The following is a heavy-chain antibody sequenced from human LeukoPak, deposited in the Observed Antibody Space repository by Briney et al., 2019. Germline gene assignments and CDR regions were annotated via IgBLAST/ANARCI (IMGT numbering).Heavy chain of an antibody. CDR2: ISSKGGST. D-gene: IGHD3-10*01. V-gene: IGHV3-64D*06. CDR1: GFSFSSYA. Sequence: PGGSLRPSCSASGFSFSSYAMYWVRQAPGKGLEYVSSISSKGGSTYYTDSVKGRFTISRDNSKNTLYLQMSSLRAEDAAVYYCVKGITMVRGNYGLDVWGQGTTVTVSS. CDR3: VKGITMVRGNYGLDV. J-gene: IGHJ6*02.